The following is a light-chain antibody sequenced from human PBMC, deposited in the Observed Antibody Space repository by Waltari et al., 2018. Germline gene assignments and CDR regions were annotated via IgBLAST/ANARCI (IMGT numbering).Light chain of an antibody. CDR2: RND. CDR1: SSNIGSNY. V-gene: IGLV1-47*01. J-gene: IGLJ3*02. Sequence: QSVLTQPPSASGTPGQRVTISCSGSSSNIGSNYVYWYQQLPGTAPKLLIYRNDHRPSGVPDLFSGSKSGTSASLAISGLRSEDEANYYCAAWDDSLREVFGGGTRLTVL. CDR3: AAWDDSLREV.